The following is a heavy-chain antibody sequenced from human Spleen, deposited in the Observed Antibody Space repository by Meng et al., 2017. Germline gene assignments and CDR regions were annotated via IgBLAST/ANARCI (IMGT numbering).Heavy chain of an antibody. V-gene: IGHV3-11*01. CDR1: GFTFSDSY. CDR3: ARGFNGGNSGAFGY. D-gene: IGHD4-23*01. CDR2: ISTSGNTI. J-gene: IGHJ4*02. Sequence: QVQLVESGGGLVKPGGSLRLSCVASGFTFSDSYMSWIRQAPGKGMEWISYISTSGNTIYYTDSVKGRFAISRDNAKNSLYLQMSSLRAEDTAVYYCARGFNGGNSGAFGYWGQGTLVTVSS.